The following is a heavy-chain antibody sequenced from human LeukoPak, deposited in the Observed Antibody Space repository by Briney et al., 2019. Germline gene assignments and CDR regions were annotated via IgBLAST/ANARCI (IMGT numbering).Heavy chain of an antibody. J-gene: IGHJ2*01. D-gene: IGHD3-3*01. CDR1: GGSISSGGYY. Sequence: PSETLSLTCTVSGGSISSGGYYWSWIRQPPGKGLEWIGYIYHSGGTYYNPSLKSRVTISVDRSKNQFSLKLSSVTAADTAVYYCARETDSGVVIKTVSGGYFDLWGRGTLVTVSS. V-gene: IGHV4-30-2*01. CDR2: IYHSGGT. CDR3: ARETDSGVVIKTVSGGYFDL.